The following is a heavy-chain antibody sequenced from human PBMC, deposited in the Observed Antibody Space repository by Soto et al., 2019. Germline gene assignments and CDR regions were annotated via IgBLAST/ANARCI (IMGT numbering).Heavy chain of an antibody. Sequence: PGGSLRLSCAASGFTFSSYAMSWVRQAPGKGLEWVSAISRSDGSTYHADSVKGRFTISRDNAKNSLYLEIHSLRVEYTALFYCAKDWGNYYYFDYWGRGTLVTVSS. CDR2: ISRSDGST. J-gene: IGHJ4*02. CDR1: GFTFSSYA. CDR3: AKDWGNYYYFDY. D-gene: IGHD3-16*01. V-gene: IGHV3-23*01.